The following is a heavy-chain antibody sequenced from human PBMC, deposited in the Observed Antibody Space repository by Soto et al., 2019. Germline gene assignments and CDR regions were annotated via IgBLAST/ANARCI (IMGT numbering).Heavy chain of an antibody. CDR1: GGSISSSSYY. CDR3: AGTYYDFWSGYYRPPNWFDP. J-gene: IGHJ5*02. CDR2: IYYSGST. V-gene: IGHV4-61*05. Sequence: PSETLSLTCTVSGGSISSSSYYWGWIRQPPGKGLEWIGYIYYSGSTNYNPSLKSRVTISVDTSKNQFSLKLSSVTAADTAVYYCAGTYYDFWSGYYRPPNWFDPWGQGTLVTVSS. D-gene: IGHD3-3*01.